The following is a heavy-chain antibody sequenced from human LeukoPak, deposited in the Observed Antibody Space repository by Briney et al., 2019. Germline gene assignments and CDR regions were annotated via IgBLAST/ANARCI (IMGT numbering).Heavy chain of an antibody. CDR2: MNPNSGNT. CDR1: GYTFSTHD. V-gene: IGHV1-8*01. Sequence: GASVKVSCTASGYTFSTHDINWVRQATGQGLEWMGWMNPNSGNTGYAQKFQGRVTMTTDTSTSTAYMELRSLRSDDTAVYYCARTDSPHDYGDALYYYYYMDVWGKGTTVTVSS. D-gene: IGHD4-17*01. CDR3: ARTDSPHDYGDALYYYYYMDV. J-gene: IGHJ6*03.